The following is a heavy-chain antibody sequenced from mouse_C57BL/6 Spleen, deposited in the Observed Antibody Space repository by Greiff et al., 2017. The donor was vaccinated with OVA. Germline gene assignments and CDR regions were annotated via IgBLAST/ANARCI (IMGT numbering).Heavy chain of an antibody. J-gene: IGHJ1*03. D-gene: IGHD1-1*01. CDR2: IFPGSGST. CDR1: GYTFTDYY. Sequence: SGPELVKPGASVKISCKASGYTFTDYYINWVKQRPGQGLEWIGWIFPGSGSTYYNEKFKGKATLTVDKSSSTAYMLLSSLTSEDSAVYFCARDPYGSKDWYFDVWGTGTTVTVSS. CDR3: ARDPYGSKDWYFDV. V-gene: IGHV1-75*01.